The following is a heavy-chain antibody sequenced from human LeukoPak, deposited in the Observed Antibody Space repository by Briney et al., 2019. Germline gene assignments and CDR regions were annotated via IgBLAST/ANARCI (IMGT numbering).Heavy chain of an antibody. CDR3: ARAVENWFDP. CDR1: GFIFSNYA. CDR2: TSYDESNK. Sequence: GGSLRLSCAASGFIFSNYAMHWVRQAPGKGLEWVAVTSYDESNKYYADSVKGRFTISRDSSKNTLYLQMNSLRTDDTAVYYCARAVENWFDPWGQGTLVTVSS. D-gene: IGHD4-23*01. J-gene: IGHJ5*02. V-gene: IGHV3-30-3*01.